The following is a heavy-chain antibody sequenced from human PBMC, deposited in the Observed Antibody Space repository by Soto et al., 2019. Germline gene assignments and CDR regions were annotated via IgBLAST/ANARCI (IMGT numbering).Heavy chain of an antibody. V-gene: IGHV1-69*13. J-gene: IGHJ6*02. CDR2: IIPIFGTA. D-gene: IGHD2-2*01. CDR1: GGTFSSYA. CDR3: AVGYCSSTSCPTPYYYYYGMDV. Sequence: SVKVSFKASGGTFSSYAISWVRQAPGQGLEWMGGIIPIFGTANYAQKFQGRVTITADESTSTAYMELSSLRSEDTAVYYCAVGYCSSTSCPTPYYYYYGMDVWGQGTTVT.